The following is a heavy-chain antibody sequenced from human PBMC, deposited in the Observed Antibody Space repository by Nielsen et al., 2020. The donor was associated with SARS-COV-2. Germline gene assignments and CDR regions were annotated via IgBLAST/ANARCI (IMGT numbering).Heavy chain of an antibody. CDR2: INHSGST. Sequence: SETLSLTCAVYGGSFSGYYWSWIRQPPGKGLEWIGEINHSGSTNYNPSLKSRVTISVDTSKNQFSLKLSSVTAADTVVYYCARVLGIAAAGLYYYYMDVWGKGTTVTVSS. D-gene: IGHD6-13*01. CDR1: GGSFSGYY. CDR3: ARVLGIAAAGLYYYYMDV. V-gene: IGHV4-34*01. J-gene: IGHJ6*03.